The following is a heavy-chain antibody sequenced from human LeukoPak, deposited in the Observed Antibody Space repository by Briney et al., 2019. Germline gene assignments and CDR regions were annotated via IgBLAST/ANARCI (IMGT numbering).Heavy chain of an antibody. CDR1: GFTFSTFW. V-gene: IGHV3-74*01. J-gene: IGHJ4*02. D-gene: IGHD5-18*01. CDR3: AKDRYSYGSYYFDY. CDR2: INHDGSST. Sequence: GGSLRLSCATSGFTFSTFWMHWVRQAPGKGLVWVSRINHDGSSTNYADSVKGRFTISRDNAKNTLHLQMNSLRAEDTAVYYCAKDRYSYGSYYFDYWGQGTLVTVSS.